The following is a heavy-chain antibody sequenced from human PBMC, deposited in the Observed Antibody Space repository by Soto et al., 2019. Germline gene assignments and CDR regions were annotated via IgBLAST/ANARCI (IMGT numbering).Heavy chain of an antibody. CDR2: MNPNSGNT. V-gene: IGHV1-8*01. J-gene: IGHJ4*02. CDR1: GYTFTSYD. D-gene: IGHD3-22*01. Sequence: ASVKVSCKASGYTFTSYDINWVRQATGQGLEWMGWMNPNSGNTGYAQKLQGRVAMTTDTSTSTAYMELRSLRSDDTAVYYCAREVYYYDTSLGFDYWGQGTLVTVSS. CDR3: AREVYYYDTSLGFDY.